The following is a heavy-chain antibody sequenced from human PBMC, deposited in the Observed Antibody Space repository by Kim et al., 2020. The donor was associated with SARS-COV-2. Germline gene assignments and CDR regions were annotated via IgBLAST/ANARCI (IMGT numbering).Heavy chain of an antibody. D-gene: IGHD2-2*01. V-gene: IGHV3-7*01. CDR1: GFTFSSYW. CDR3: SVVPAAMFSFH. Sequence: GGSLRLSCAASGFTFSSYWMSWVRQAPGKGLEWVANIKQDGSEKYYVDSVKDRFTISRDNAKNSLYLQMNSLRAEDTAVYYCSVVPAAMFSFHWGQGTLVTVSS. J-gene: IGHJ4*02. CDR2: IKQDGSEK.